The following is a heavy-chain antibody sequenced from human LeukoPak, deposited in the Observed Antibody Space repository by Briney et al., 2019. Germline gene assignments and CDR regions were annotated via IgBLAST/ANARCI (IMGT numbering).Heavy chain of an antibody. V-gene: IGHV3-30*18. Sequence: GGSLRLSCAASGFTFSSYGMHWVRQAPGKGLEWVAVIPYDGSNKYYADSVKGRFTISRDNSKNTLYLQMNSLRAEDTAVYYCAKDSNARNGYYYGSGSSDYYGMDVWGQGTTVTVSS. CDR3: AKDSNARNGYYYGSGSSDYYGMDV. J-gene: IGHJ6*02. D-gene: IGHD3-10*01. CDR2: IPYDGSNK. CDR1: GFTFSSYG.